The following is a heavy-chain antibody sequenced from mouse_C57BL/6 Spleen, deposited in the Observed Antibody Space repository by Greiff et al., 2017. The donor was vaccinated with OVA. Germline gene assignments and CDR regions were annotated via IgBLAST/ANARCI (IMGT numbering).Heavy chain of an antibody. CDR1: GYTFTSYW. V-gene: IGHV1-64*01. J-gene: IGHJ2*01. CDR3: AILPEGSYYFDY. D-gene: IGHD5-5*01. Sequence: QVQLQQSGAELVKPGASVKLSCKASGYTFTSYWMHWVKQRPGQGLEWIGMIHPNSGSTNYNEKFKSKATLTVDKSSSTAYMQLSSLTSEDSAVYYCAILPEGSYYFDYWGQGTTLTVSS. CDR2: IHPNSGST.